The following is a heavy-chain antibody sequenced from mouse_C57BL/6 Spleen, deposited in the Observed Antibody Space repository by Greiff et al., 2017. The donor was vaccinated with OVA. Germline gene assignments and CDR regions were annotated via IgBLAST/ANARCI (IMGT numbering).Heavy chain of an antibody. D-gene: IGHD2-2*01. CDR3: AGYGYDDY. Sequence: VQLQQPGAELVRPGTSVKLSCKASGYTFTSYWMHWVKQRPGQGLEWIGVIDPSDSYTNYNQKFKGKATLTVDTSSSTAYMQLSSLTSEDSAVYYCAGYGYDDYWGQGTTLTVSS. J-gene: IGHJ2*01. V-gene: IGHV1-59*01. CDR1: GYTFTSYW. CDR2: IDPSDSYT.